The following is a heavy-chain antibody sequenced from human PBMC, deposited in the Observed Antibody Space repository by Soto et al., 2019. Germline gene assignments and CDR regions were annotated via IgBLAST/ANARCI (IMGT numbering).Heavy chain of an antibody. CDR2: IFPSGTT. CDR1: GGSLSGATYS. CDR3: ARSREFDY. J-gene: IGHJ4*02. Sequence: SETLSLTCGVSGGSLSGATYSWNWIRQPPGKGLEWIGYIFPSGTTYYNPSLKSRVTISIDVSKNQFSLSLRSLTAADTAVYYCARSREFDYWGQGTLVTVSS. V-gene: IGHV4-30-2*01.